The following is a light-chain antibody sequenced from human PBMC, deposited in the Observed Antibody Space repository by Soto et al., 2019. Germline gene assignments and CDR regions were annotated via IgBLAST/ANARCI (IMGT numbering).Light chain of an antibody. CDR2: AAS. J-gene: IGKJ4*01. CDR3: QQYNKWPPLT. Sequence: EIVMTQSPATLSLSPGEGATLSCRASQSVSSHLAWYQQKPGQAPRLLIYAASKRATGVPDRFIGGGSETEFTLIISSLQSEDSASYFCQQYNKWPPLTFGGGTRVEIK. V-gene: IGKV3-15*01. CDR1: QSVSSH.